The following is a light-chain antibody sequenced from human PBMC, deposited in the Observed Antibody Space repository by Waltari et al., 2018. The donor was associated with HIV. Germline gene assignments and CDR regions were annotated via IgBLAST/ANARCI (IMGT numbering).Light chain of an antibody. J-gene: IGLJ2*01. CDR1: NIKSKN. V-gene: IGLV3-21*02. CDR2: DDS. CDR3: QVWDSTTDEGV. Sequence: SYVLTQPPSVSVAPGQTATITCGGNNIKSKNVHWYRQRPGQAPTLVVYDDSARPSGIPERFSGSHAENTATRTISRVEAGDEADYYGQVWDSTTDEGVFGGGTKLAVL.